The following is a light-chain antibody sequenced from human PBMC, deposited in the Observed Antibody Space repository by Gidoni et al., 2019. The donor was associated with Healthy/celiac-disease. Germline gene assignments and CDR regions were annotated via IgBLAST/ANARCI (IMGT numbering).Light chain of an antibody. CDR2: AAS. J-gene: IGKJ2*01. CDR1: QSISSY. V-gene: IGKV1-39*01. Sequence: DIQMPQSPSSLSASVGDRVTITCRASQSISSYLNWYQQKPGKAPKPRIYAASSLQSGVPSRFSGSGSGTDFTLTISSLQPEDFATYYWQQSYSTTYTCGQGTKLEIK. CDR3: QQSYSTTYT.